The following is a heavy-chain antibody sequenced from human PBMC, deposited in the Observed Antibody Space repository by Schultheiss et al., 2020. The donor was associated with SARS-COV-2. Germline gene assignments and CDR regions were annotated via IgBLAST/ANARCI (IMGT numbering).Heavy chain of an antibody. CDR3: ARDERLRLGELSLAVDY. CDR1: GFTFSDYY. CDR2: ISSSGSTI. J-gene: IGHJ4*02. Sequence: GESLKISCAASGFTFSDYYMSWIRQAPGKGLEWVSYISSSGSTIYYADSVKGRFTISRDNSKNTLYLQMNSLRAEDTAVYYCARDERLRLGELSLAVDYWGQGTLVTVSS. D-gene: IGHD3-16*02. V-gene: IGHV3-11*04.